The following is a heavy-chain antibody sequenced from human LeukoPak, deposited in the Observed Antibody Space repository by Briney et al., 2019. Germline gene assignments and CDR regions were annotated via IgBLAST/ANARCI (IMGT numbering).Heavy chain of an antibody. CDR3: ARDLGRFDP. Sequence: PGGSLRLSCAASGFTFTSYNMNWVRQAPGKGLEWVSSISSSTNYIYYADSVKGRFTISRDNAKNSLYLQMNSLRAEDTAVYYCARDLGRFDPWGQGTLVTVSS. CDR2: ISSSTNYI. CDR1: GFTFTSYN. J-gene: IGHJ5*02. V-gene: IGHV3-21*01.